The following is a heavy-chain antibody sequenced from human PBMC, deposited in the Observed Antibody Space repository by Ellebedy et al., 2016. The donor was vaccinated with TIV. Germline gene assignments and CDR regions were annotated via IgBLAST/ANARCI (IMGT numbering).Heavy chain of an antibody. CDR2: IDWDDDK. CDR3: ARMTVGVFEYDFDD. V-gene: IGHV2-70*11. D-gene: IGHD1-26*01. Sequence: SGPTLVNPTPTLTLTCTFSGFSLHTRGISVSWIRQHPGKALAWLARIDWDDDKYYSTSLKTRLTISKDTPKNQVVLTMTNMDPVDTATYYCARMTVGVFEYDFDDWGQGTLVTVSS. CDR1: GFSLHTRGIS. J-gene: IGHJ4*02.